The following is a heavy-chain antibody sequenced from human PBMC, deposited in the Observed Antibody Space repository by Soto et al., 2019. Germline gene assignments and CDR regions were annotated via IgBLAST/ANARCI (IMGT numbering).Heavy chain of an antibody. J-gene: IGHJ4*02. D-gene: IGHD6-13*01. CDR2: IVVGSGNT. CDR1: GFTFTSSA. V-gene: IGHV1-58*01. CDR3: ARDWAAAGPFDY. Sequence: GASVKVSCKASGFTFTSSAVQWVRQARGQRLEWIGWIVVGSGNTKYSQKLQGRVTITRDTSASTAYMELSSLRSEDTTVYYCARDWAAAGPFDYWGQGTLVTVSS.